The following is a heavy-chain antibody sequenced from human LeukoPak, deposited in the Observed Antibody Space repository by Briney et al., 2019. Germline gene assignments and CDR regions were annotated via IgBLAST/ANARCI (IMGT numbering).Heavy chain of an antibody. Sequence: GGSLRLYCAASGFTFSSYSMNWVRQAPGKGLEGVSSISSSSSYIYYADSVKGRFTISRDNAKNSLYLQMNSLRAEDTAVYYCARVPAEMTTVTNGIVHWGQGTLVTVSS. D-gene: IGHD4-17*01. J-gene: IGHJ5*02. V-gene: IGHV3-21*01. CDR2: ISSSSSYI. CDR1: GFTFSSYS. CDR3: ARVPAEMTTVTNGIVH.